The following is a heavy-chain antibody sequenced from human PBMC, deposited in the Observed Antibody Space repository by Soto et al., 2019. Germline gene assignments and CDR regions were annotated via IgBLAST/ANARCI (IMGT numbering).Heavy chain of an antibody. V-gene: IGHV4-31*03. CDR2: ISYSGIT. Sequence: QVQLQESGPGLVKPSQTLSLTCTVSGGSISSGGYYWIWIRQHPGKGLEWIGYISYSGITYYNPALKSRVTISVDTSKNQFSLKLSSVTAADTAVYYCARGGLEDGMDVWGQGTTVTVSS. J-gene: IGHJ6*02. D-gene: IGHD3-3*01. CDR3: ARGGLEDGMDV. CDR1: GGSISSGGYY.